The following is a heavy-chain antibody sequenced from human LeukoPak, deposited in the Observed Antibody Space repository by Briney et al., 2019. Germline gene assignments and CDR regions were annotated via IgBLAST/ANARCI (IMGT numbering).Heavy chain of an antibody. CDR1: GYIFTGYW. D-gene: IGHD1-1*01. V-gene: IGHV1-2*02. J-gene: IGHJ4*02. Sequence: ASVQVSCKTSGYIFTGYWIHGVRQAPGQGLEWMGFINPNSGNTNYAQKFQGRVTMTRDMSISTAYLELSSLTSDDTAVYYCAREMRPATTTLVAYWGQGTLVTVSS. CDR3: AREMRPATTTLVAY. CDR2: INPNSGNT.